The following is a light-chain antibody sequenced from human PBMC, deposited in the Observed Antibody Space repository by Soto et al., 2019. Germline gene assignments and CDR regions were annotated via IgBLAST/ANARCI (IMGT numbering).Light chain of an antibody. Sequence: EIVMTQSPATLSVSPGERATLSCRASQSISRNLAWFQQKPGQSPRLLIYGASTRATGIPARFSGSGSGTEFTLNITSLQSEYFSVYYCQQYNNWLPWTFGQGTKVEIK. CDR3: QQYNNWLPWT. J-gene: IGKJ1*01. CDR2: GAS. CDR1: QSISRN. V-gene: IGKV3-15*01.